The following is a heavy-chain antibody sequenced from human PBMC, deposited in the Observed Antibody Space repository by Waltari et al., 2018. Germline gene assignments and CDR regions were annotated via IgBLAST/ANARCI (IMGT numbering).Heavy chain of an antibody. CDR2: INPDGRDT. J-gene: IGHJ4*01. D-gene: IGHD3-16*02. CDR1: GFTFSDYW. V-gene: IGHV3-74*01. CDR3: ARAGFYRFDY. Sequence: EVQLVESGGVLVQPGGSLRLSCTGSGFTFSDYWMHWVRQAPGKGPVWVSRINPDGRDTTYADSVKGRFTISRDNAKDTLYLQMNSLRVEDTAVYYCARAGFYRFDYWGHGTLATVSS.